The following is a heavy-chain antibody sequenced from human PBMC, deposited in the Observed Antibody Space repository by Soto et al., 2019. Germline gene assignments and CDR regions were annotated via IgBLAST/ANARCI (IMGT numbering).Heavy chain of an antibody. J-gene: IGHJ4*02. Sequence: SETLSLTCSVSGDSINSDNYYWGWIRQPPGKGLEWIGSIYYRGDTYYNPSLKTRVTISLDKSKSQFSLKLNSVTAADSAVYFCARLEGLATISYYFDYWGQGTLVTVSS. CDR3: ARLEGLATISYYFDY. CDR2: IYYRGDT. V-gene: IGHV4-39*01. D-gene: IGHD3-9*01. CDR1: GDSINSDNYY.